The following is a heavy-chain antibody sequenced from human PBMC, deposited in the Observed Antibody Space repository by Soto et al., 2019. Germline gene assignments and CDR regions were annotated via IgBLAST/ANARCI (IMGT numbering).Heavy chain of an antibody. CDR1: GGSISSYY. J-gene: IGHJ6*03. D-gene: IGHD5-12*01. CDR2: IYYSGST. Sequence: SETLSLTCTVSGGSISSYYWSWIRQPPGKGLEWIGYIYYSGSTNYNPSLKSRVTISVDTSKNQFSLKLSSVTAADTAVYYCARSHYDPFFSYYYYYMDVWGKGTTVTVSS. V-gene: IGHV4-59*01. CDR3: ARSHYDPFFSYYYYYMDV.